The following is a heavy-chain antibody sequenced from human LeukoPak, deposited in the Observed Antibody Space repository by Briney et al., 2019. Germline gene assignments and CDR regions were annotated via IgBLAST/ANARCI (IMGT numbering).Heavy chain of an antibody. CDR2: ISWNSGSI. J-gene: IGHJ6*04. CDR3: AREHYDILSRRGMDV. CDR1: GFTFDDYA. V-gene: IGHV3-9*01. Sequence: GRSLRLSCAASGFTFDDYAMHWVRQAPGKGLEWVSGISWNSGSIGYADSVKGRFTISRDNAKNSLYLQMNSLRVEDTAVYYCAREHYDILSRRGMDVWGKGTTVTVSS. D-gene: IGHD3-9*01.